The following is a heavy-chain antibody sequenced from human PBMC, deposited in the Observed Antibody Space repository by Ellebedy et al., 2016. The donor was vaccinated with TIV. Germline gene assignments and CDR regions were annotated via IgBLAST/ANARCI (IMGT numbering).Heavy chain of an antibody. D-gene: IGHD1-7*01. CDR2: IAGTGGTT. CDR1: GSSLRSYA. Sequence: GESLKISCAASGSSLRSYAMSWVRQAPGKGLEWVSTIAGTGGTTYYRDSVKGRFTVSRDTSRNTLFLQMSSLRAEDTAVYYCAKLPVAYNWNYADDDWGQGTLVTVSS. V-gene: IGHV3-23*01. J-gene: IGHJ4*02. CDR3: AKLPVAYNWNYADDD.